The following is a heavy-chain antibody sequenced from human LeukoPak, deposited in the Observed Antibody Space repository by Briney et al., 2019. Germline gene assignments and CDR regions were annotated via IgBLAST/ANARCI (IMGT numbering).Heavy chain of an antibody. V-gene: IGHV1-18*01. CDR1: GYTFTSYG. J-gene: IGHJ5*02. Sequence: ASVKVSCKASGYTFTSYGISWVRQAPGQGLEWMGWNSASNGNTNYAQKLQGRVSMTTDTSTSTAYMELRSLRSDDTAVYYCARDMGDIVVVPGSRGGWFDPWGQGTLVTVSS. CDR2: NSASNGNT. CDR3: ARDMGDIVVVPGSRGGWFDP. D-gene: IGHD2-2*01.